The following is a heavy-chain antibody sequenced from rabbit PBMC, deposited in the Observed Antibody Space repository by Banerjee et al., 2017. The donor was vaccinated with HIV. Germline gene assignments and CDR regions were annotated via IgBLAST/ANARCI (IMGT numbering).Heavy chain of an antibody. CDR1: GFSFSTKCV. CDR2: INTSSGNT. J-gene: IGHJ4*01. V-gene: IGHV1S45*01. CDR3: ARGDTMIMVSFYFTL. D-gene: IGHD2-1*01. Sequence: QQQLEESGGGLVKPEGSLTLSCTASGFSFSTKCVMCWVRQAPGKGLEWIGCINTSSGNTVYASWAKGRFTISKTSSTTVTLQMTSLTAADTATYFCARGDTMIMVSFYFTLWGPGTLVTVS.